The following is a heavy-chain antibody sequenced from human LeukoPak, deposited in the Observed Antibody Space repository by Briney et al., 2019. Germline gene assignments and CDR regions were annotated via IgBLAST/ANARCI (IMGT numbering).Heavy chain of an antibody. CDR2: INPNSGDT. CDR1: GYTFIGYY. Sequence: EASVKVSCKASGYTFIGYYMHWVRQAPGQGLEWMGWINPNSGDTNYAQKFQGRVTMTRDTSISTAYMELSRLRSDDTAVYYCARDLSSYGGAFDIWGRGTMVTVSS. CDR3: ARDLSSYGGAFDI. V-gene: IGHV1-2*02. J-gene: IGHJ3*02. D-gene: IGHD3-10*01.